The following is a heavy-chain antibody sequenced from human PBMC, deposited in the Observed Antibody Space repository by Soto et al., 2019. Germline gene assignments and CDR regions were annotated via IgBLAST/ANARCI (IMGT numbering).Heavy chain of an antibody. V-gene: IGHV3-23*01. CDR1: GFTFSTYA. CDR3: AKVSLGALTFTDYYYYGLDV. Sequence: GGSLRLSCTASGFTFSTYAMNWVRQAPGKGLEWVSAISGGGGSTYYADSVKGRVTISRDNSKNTLYLQMNSLRAEDTAVYYCAKVSLGALTFTDYYYYGLDVWGQGTTVTVSS. CDR2: ISGGGGST. J-gene: IGHJ6*02. D-gene: IGHD1-26*01.